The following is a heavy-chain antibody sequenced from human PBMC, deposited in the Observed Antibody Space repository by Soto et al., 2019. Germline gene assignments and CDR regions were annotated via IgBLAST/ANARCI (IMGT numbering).Heavy chain of an antibody. D-gene: IGHD2-21*02. J-gene: IGHJ4*02. Sequence: ASVKVSCKASGYTFSKFGINWVRQAPGQGLERMGWISGYNGNSNYAQKFQGRVAMTTDTSTSTAYMEVRSLSSDDTAVYYCGRCPGVVMTASTFPIAYWGQGTLVTVSS. CDR2: ISGYNGNS. V-gene: IGHV1-18*01. CDR1: GYTFSKFG. CDR3: GRCPGVVMTASTFPIAY.